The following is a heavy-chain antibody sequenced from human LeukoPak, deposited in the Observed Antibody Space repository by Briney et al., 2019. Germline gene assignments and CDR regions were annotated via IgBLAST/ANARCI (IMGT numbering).Heavy chain of an antibody. J-gene: IGHJ6*03. CDR3: ARVGGRAPYYYYRDV. CDR1: GGSISSYY. Sequence: SETLSLTCTVSGGSISSYYWSWIRQPPGKGLEWIGYIYYSGSTNYNPSLKSRVTISVDTSKNQFSLKLSSVTAADTAVYYCARVGGRAPYYYYRDVWGKGTTVTVTS. D-gene: IGHD2-15*01. CDR2: IYYSGST. V-gene: IGHV4-59*12.